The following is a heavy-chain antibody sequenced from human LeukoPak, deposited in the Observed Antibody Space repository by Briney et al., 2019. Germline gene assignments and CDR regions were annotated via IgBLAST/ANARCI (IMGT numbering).Heavy chain of an antibody. CDR2: VKQDGTEK. V-gene: IGHV3-7*01. Sequence: PGGSLRLSCAASVFTLYKYWMTSVRQAPGTGVEWVANVKQDGTEKYYVDSVKGRFNISRDNAKSSLYLHMNSLRAEDTAVYYCARDWLAGNPYHAFDLWGKGTMVTVSS. D-gene: IGHD3-22*01. CDR3: ARDWLAGNPYHAFDL. J-gene: IGHJ3*01. CDR1: VFTLYKYW.